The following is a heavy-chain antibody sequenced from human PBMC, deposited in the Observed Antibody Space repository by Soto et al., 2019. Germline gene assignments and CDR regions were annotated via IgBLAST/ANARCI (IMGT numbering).Heavy chain of an antibody. CDR3: ARGIDSNYGSDY. J-gene: IGHJ4*02. CDR1: GYTFTSYD. CDR2: MNPNSGNT. Sequence: ASVKVSCKASGYTFTSYDINWVRQATGQGLEWMGWMNPNSGNTGYAQKIQGRVTMTRNTSISTAYIELSSLRSEDTAFYYCARGIDSNYGSDYWGQGTLVTVSS. V-gene: IGHV1-8*01. D-gene: IGHD4-4*01.